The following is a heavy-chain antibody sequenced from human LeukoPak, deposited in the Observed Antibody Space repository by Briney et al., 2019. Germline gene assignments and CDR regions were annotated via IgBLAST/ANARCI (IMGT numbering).Heavy chain of an antibody. CDR3: VRQQTPHGNFDY. CDR2: ISYDGTDK. V-gene: IGHV3-30*04. D-gene: IGHD1-26*01. J-gene: IGHJ4*02. Sequence: GGSLRLSCAASGFIFSNYAMHWVRQAPGKGLEWVAAISYDGTDKFYSDSVKGRFTISRDNSKNTMYLQMNSLRADDTAVYYCVRQQTPHGNFDYWGQGTLVTVSS. CDR1: GFIFSNYA.